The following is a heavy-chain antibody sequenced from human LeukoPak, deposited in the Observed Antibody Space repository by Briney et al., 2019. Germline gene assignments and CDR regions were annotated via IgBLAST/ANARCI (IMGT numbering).Heavy chain of an antibody. J-gene: IGHJ4*02. D-gene: IGHD6-13*01. CDR3: AKDKGPMGIAARGGFDY. V-gene: IGHV3-53*05. CDR1: GFTVSTNY. CDR2: IYSGGIT. Sequence: GGSLRLSCAASGFTVSTNYMSWVRQAPGKGLEWVSLIYSGGITQYADSVKGRFTISRDNAKNSLYLQMNSLRAEDTALYYCAKDKGPMGIAARGGFDYWGQGTLVTVSS.